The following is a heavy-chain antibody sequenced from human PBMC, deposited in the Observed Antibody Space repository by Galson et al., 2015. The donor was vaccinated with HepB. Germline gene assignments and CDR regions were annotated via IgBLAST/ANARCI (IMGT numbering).Heavy chain of an antibody. CDR1: GYTFTSYY. J-gene: IGHJ3*02. CDR3: AREGARGGNAFDI. CDR2: INPSGGST. V-gene: IGHV1-46*03. Sequence: SVKVSCKASGYTFTSYYMHWVRQAPRQGLEWMGIINPSGGSTSYAQKFQGRVTMTRDTSTSTVYMELSSLRSEDTAVYYCAREGARGGNAFDIWGQGTMVTVSS. D-gene: IGHD3-16*01.